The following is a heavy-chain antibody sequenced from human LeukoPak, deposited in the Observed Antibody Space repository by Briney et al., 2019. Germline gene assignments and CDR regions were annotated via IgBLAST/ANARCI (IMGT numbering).Heavy chain of an antibody. J-gene: IGHJ6*02. Sequence: GGSLRLSCAASGFTVSRNYMNWVRQAPGKGLEWIAVLYSGGSANYAGSVKGRFTISRDNSKNTLYLQSYSLRAEDTAVYYCARDSETETGWYYYGMDVWGQGTTVTVSS. CDR3: ARDSETETGWYYYGMDV. D-gene: IGHD2-21*02. CDR1: GFTVSRNY. V-gene: IGHV3-53*01. CDR2: LYSGGSA.